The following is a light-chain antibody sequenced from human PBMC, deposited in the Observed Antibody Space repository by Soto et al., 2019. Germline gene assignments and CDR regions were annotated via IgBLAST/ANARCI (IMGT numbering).Light chain of an antibody. J-gene: IGKJ5*01. CDR1: ESIARH. CDR2: AAS. Sequence: DIQMTQSPSSLSASVGDRVTITCRASESIARHLNWYQQKPGKAPKLLIYAASSLQNGVPSRFRGGGSGTDFTLTINNLQPEDFATYYCQQTYSTISITFGQGTRLEIK. CDR3: QQTYSTISIT. V-gene: IGKV1-39*01.